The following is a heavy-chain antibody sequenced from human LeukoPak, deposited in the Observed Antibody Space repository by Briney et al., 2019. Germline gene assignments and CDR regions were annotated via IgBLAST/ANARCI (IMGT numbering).Heavy chain of an antibody. CDR3: ARAGAGYNYGFVYFDY. D-gene: IGHD5-18*01. J-gene: IGHJ4*02. V-gene: IGHV1-18*01. CDR1: GYTFNRYG. Sequence: RASVTVSRKASGYTFNRYGISWLRPAPGKGLEGMGWISAYKGNTNYAQKLQGRVTMTTDTSTNTAYMELRSLRSDDTAVYYCARAGAGYNYGFVYFDYWGQGTLVTVSS. CDR2: ISAYKGNT.